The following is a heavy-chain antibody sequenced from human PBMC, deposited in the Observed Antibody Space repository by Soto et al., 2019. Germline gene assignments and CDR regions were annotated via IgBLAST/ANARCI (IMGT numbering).Heavy chain of an antibody. CDR1: GGSVISCSYY. CDR2: IYYSGST. Sequence: SETLCLTCTVSGGSVISCSYYWSWIRQPPGKGLEWIGYIYYSGSTNYNPSLKSRLSMSLDTSGNHFSLRLTSVTVADTAVYYCAVHRATPGAALSNWFGPWGQGSLVSVSS. J-gene: IGHJ5*02. V-gene: IGHV4-61*03. CDR3: AVHRATPGAALSNWFGP. D-gene: IGHD1-26*01.